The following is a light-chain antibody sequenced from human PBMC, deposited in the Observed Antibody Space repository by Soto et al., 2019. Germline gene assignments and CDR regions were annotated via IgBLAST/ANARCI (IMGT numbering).Light chain of an antibody. CDR1: SSDVGAYNF. V-gene: IGLV2-14*03. CDR3: SAYTVSRTYV. Sequence: QSVLTQPASVSGSPGQSITISCTGTSSDVGAYNFVSWHQQHPGKAPKLMIYNVYDRPSGISYRFSGSKSGNTASLTISGLQGEDEADYYCSAYTVSRTYVFGTGTKGT. CDR2: NVY. J-gene: IGLJ1*01.